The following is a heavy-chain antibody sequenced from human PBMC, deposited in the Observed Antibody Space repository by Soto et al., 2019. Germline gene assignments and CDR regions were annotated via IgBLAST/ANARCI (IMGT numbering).Heavy chain of an antibody. Sequence: SSETLSLTCAVYGGSFSGYYWSWIRQPPGKGLEWIGEINHSGSTNYNPSLKSRVTISVDTSKNQFSLKLSSVTAADTAVYYCARGGNYVFHYYGMDVWGQGTTVTVSS. J-gene: IGHJ6*02. CDR3: ARGGNYVFHYYGMDV. D-gene: IGHD4-4*01. V-gene: IGHV4-34*01. CDR1: GGSFSGYY. CDR2: INHSGST.